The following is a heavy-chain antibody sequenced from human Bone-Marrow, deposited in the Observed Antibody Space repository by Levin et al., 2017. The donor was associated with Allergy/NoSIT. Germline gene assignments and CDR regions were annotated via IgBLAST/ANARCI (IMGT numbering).Heavy chain of an antibody. CDR3: ARAGIGVHYYDSSGSPDY. V-gene: IGHV3-11*01. D-gene: IGHD3-22*01. J-gene: IGHJ4*02. CDR1: GFIFSDYH. CDR2: ISTSGTTI. Sequence: PGGSLRLSCAASGFIFSDYHMSWLRQAPGKGLEWISYISTSGTTIDYSDAVRGRFTISRDDAKKSLYLQLNSLRAEDTALYYCARAGIGVHYYDSSGSPDYWGQGTLVAVSS.